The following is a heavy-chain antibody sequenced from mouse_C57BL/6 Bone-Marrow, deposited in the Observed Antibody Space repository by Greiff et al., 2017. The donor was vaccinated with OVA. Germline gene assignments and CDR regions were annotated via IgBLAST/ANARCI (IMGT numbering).Heavy chain of an antibody. V-gene: IGHV10-1*01. J-gene: IGHJ2*01. CDR2: IRSKSNNYAT. D-gene: IGHD2-14*01. Sequence: EVKLVESGGGLVQPKGSLKLSCAASGFSFNTYAMNWVRQAPGKGLEWVARIRSKSNNYATYYADSVKDRFTISRDDSESMLYLQMNNLKTEDTAMDYCVRQGRTLGYQTFDYWGQGTTLTVSS. CDR1: GFSFNTYA. CDR3: VRQGRTLGYQTFDY.